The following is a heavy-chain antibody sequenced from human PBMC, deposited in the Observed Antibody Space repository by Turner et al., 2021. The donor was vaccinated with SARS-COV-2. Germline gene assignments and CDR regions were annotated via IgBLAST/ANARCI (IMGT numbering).Heavy chain of an antibody. CDR3: ARGATLQYYFDY. D-gene: IGHD4-4*01. CDR2: NDHSGST. CDR1: GGSVSGYY. J-gene: IGHJ4*02. Sequence: QVQLQQWGAGLLKPSETLSLTCAVYGGSVSGYYWPWIRQPPGKGLEWIGENDHSGSTNYNPSLKSRITISVDTSKNQFSLKLSSVTAADTAVYYCARGATLQYYFDYWGQGTLVTVSS. V-gene: IGHV4-34*01.